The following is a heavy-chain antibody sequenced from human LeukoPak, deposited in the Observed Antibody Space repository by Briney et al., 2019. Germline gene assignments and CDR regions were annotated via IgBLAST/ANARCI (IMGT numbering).Heavy chain of an antibody. CDR3: ARHGRVRYSSSWNPSDY. CDR2: IYYSGST. J-gene: IGHJ4*02. CDR1: GGSISSYY. Sequence: SETLSLTCTVSGGSISSYYWSWIRQPPGKGLEWIGSIYYSGSTYYNPSLKSRVTISVDTSKNQFSLKLSSVTAADTAVYYCARHGRVRYSSSWNPSDYWGQGTLVTVSS. V-gene: IGHV4-59*05. D-gene: IGHD6-13*01.